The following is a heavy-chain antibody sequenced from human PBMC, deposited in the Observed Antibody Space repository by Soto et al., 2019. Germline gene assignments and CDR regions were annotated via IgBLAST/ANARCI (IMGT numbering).Heavy chain of an antibody. V-gene: IGHV2-26*01. D-gene: IGHD4-17*01. J-gene: IGHJ5*02. CDR3: ARIRSRGDYVAGWFDP. Sequence: QVTLKESGPVLVKPTETLTLTCTVSGFSLSDGRVGVSWIRQPPGKALEWLANIFSNDEKSYNTSLKSRLTISKDTYKRQVVLTMTNMDPVDTATYYCARIRSRGDYVAGWFDPWGQGTLVTVSS. CDR2: IFSNDEK. CDR1: GFSLSDGRVG.